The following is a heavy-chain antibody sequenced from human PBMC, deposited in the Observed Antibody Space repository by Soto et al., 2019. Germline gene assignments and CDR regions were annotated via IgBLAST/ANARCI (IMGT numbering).Heavy chain of an antibody. CDR3: ARDQSQLISNGNWFEP. V-gene: IGHV4-59*01. Sequence: SETLSLTCTFSVGSISSYYWSCIRQPPGKGLEWIGYIYYSGSTNYNPSLKSRVTISVDTSKNQFSLKLSSVTAADTAVYYCARDQSQLISNGNWFEPWGQGTLVIVSS. D-gene: IGHD2-2*01. CDR2: IYYSGST. CDR1: VGSISSYY. J-gene: IGHJ5*02.